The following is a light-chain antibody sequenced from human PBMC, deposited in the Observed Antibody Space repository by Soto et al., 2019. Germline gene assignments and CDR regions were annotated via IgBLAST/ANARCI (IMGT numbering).Light chain of an antibody. CDR1: QSVSSSY. J-gene: IGKJ3*01. Sequence: EIVLTQSPGTLSLSPGERATLSCRASQSVSSSYLAWYQQKSGQAPRLLIYGASNRATGIPDRFSGSGSGTDFPLTISRLEPEDFAVYYCQQYDSSSFTFGPGTKVEIK. CDR2: GAS. V-gene: IGKV3-20*01. CDR3: QQYDSSSFT.